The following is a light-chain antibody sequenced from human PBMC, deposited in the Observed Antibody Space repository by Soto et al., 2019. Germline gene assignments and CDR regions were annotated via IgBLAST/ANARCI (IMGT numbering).Light chain of an antibody. CDR2: QVS. J-gene: IGLJ1*01. CDR3: SSYSISSTFYV. V-gene: IGLV2-14*01. Sequence: QSVLTQPASVSGSPGQSITISCTGTSSDIGGFYYVSWYQRHPGKDPKLMIYQVSNRPSGVSNRFSGSKSGNTASLTISGLQAEDEADYFCSSYSISSTFYVFGAGTKVTVL. CDR1: SSDIGGFYY.